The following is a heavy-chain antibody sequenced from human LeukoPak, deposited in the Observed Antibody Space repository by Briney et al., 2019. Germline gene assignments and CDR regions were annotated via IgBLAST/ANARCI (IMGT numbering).Heavy chain of an antibody. CDR3: VRQAGVS. J-gene: IGHJ5*02. CDR1: AVMSSRSW. Sequence: GGSLRLSCAASAVMSSRSWMTWVRQAPGKGLEWVANIKGDGSEKYYVDSVKGRFTISRDNDKNYLYLQMNSLRDEDTAVYYCVRQAGVSWGQGTLVTVSS. D-gene: IGHD6-19*01. CDR2: IKGDGSEK. V-gene: IGHV3-7*01.